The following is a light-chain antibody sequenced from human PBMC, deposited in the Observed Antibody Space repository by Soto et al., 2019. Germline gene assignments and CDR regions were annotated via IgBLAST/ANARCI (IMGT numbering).Light chain of an antibody. Sequence: QSVLTQPPSVSGAPGQRVTISCTGGASNIGANYDVHWYQQLPGTAPKLLIYGTSNRPSGVPDRFSGSKSGTSASLAITGLQAEDEAHYFCQSYDFTLGAFWVFGGGTQVPVL. CDR3: QSYDFTLGAFWV. V-gene: IGLV1-40*01. CDR1: ASNIGANYD. J-gene: IGLJ3*02. CDR2: GTS.